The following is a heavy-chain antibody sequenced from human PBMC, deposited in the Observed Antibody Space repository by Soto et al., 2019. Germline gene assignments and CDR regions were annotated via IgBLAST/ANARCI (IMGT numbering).Heavy chain of an antibody. V-gene: IGHV3-64*01. CDR1: GFTFSNYA. J-gene: IGHJ4*02. CDR3: ARYSNSVADY. Sequence: EVQLVESGGGLVQPGGSLRLSCAASGFTFSNYAMHWVRQAPGKGLECVSAISSNGGSTYYANSVKGRFTISRDNSKNTLYLQMGSLRAEDMAVYYCARYSNSVADYWGQGTLVTVSS. CDR2: ISSNGGST. D-gene: IGHD6-13*01.